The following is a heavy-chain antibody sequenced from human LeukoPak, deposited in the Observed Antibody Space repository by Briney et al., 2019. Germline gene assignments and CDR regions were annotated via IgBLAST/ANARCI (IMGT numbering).Heavy chain of an antibody. J-gene: IGHJ6*03. CDR3: ARALFAGGHYYYMDV. CDR1: GGSISGSNYY. D-gene: IGHD3-16*01. Sequence: PSETLSLTCTVSGGSISGSNYYWGWVRQPPGKGLEGIGSIYYSGSTYYNPSLKSRVTISVDTSKNQFSLKLSSVTAADTAVYYCARALFAGGHYYYMDVWGKGTTVTVSS. V-gene: IGHV4-39*07. CDR2: IYYSGST.